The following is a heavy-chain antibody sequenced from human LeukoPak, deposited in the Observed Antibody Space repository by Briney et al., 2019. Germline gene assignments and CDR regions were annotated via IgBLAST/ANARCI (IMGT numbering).Heavy chain of an antibody. CDR2: VFFSGCT. CDR1: GGSLGNGSYY. V-gene: IGHV4-61*10. J-gene: IGHJ2*01. Sequence: SETLSLTCTVSGGSLGNGSYYWSWIRQPAGKGLEWIGCVFFSGCTNYNPSLKSRPSISIDKSKNQFSLHLNSVTAADTAVYYCAANRDSDYGTSYGFFALWGRGTLITVSS. D-gene: IGHD6-6*01. CDR3: AANRDSDYGTSYGFFAL.